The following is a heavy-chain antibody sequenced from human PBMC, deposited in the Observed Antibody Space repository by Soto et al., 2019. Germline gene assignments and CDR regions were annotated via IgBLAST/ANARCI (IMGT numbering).Heavy chain of an antibody. J-gene: IGHJ6*03. D-gene: IGHD2-2*01. CDR1: GYTFTSYD. V-gene: IGHV1-8*01. Sequence: ASVKVSCKASGYTFTSYDINWVRQATGQGLEWMGWMNPNSGNTGYAQKFQGRVTMTRNTSISTAYMELSSLRPEDTAVYYCARVSLCSSTSCYATDYYYYMDVWGKGTTVTVSS. CDR2: MNPNSGNT. CDR3: ARVSLCSSTSCYATDYYYYMDV.